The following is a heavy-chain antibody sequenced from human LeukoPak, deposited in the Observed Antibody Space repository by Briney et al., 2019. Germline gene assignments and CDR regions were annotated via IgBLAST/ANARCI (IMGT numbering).Heavy chain of an antibody. J-gene: IGHJ6*03. Sequence: GESLKISCKGSGYSFSTYWIGWVRQMPGKGLEWMGFIYPGDSDTRYSPSFQGQVTISADKYISSAYLQWSSLKASDAAMYYCAKVVELATLTGDSYTYSCHMDVWGKGTAVTVSS. CDR3: AKVVELATLTGDSYTYSCHMDV. CDR2: IYPGDSDT. V-gene: IGHV5-51*01. CDR1: GYSFSTYW. D-gene: IGHD5-24*01.